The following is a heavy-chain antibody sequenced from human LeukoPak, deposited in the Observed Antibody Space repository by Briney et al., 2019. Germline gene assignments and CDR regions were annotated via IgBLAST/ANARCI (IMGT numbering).Heavy chain of an antibody. CDR3: AGSSGTSHGY. J-gene: IGHJ4*02. Sequence: SETLSLTCAVYGGSLSGYYWSWIRQPPGKGLEWIGEINHSGSTNYNPSLKSRVTISVDTSKNQFSLKLSSVTAADTAVYYCAGSSGTSHGYWGQGTLVTVSS. CDR2: INHSGST. CDR1: GGSLSGYY. V-gene: IGHV4-34*01. D-gene: IGHD6-19*01.